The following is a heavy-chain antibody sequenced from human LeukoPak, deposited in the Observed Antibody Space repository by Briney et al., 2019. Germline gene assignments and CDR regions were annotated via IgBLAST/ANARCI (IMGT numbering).Heavy chain of an antibody. J-gene: IGHJ6*03. Sequence: PSETLSLTCTVSGGSISSGSYYWSWIRQPAGKGLEWIGRIYTSGSTNYNPSLKSRITMSVDTSKNQFSLKLSSVTAADTAVYYCARLYGSGSSGYYYYYMDVCGKGTTVTVSS. V-gene: IGHV4-61*02. CDR3: ARLYGSGSSGYYYYYMDV. CDR1: GGSISSGSYY. CDR2: IYTSGST. D-gene: IGHD3-10*01.